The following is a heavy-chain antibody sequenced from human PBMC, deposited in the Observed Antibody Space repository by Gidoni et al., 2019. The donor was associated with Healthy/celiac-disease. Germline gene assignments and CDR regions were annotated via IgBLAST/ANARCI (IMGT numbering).Heavy chain of an antibody. D-gene: IGHD2-15*01. CDR3: ARDGDCSGGSCHPLPNWFDP. CDR2: IWYDGSNK. CDR1: GFTFSSYG. V-gene: IGHV3-33*01. Sequence: QVQLVESGGGVVQPGRSLRLSCAASGFTFSSYGMHWVRQAPGKGLEWVAVIWYDGSNKYYADSVKGRFTISRDNSKNTLYLQMNSLRAEDTAVYYCARDGDCSGGSCHPLPNWFDPWGQGTLVTVSS. J-gene: IGHJ5*02.